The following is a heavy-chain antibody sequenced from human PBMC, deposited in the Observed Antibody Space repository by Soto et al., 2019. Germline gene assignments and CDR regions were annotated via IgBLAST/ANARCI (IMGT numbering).Heavy chain of an antibody. CDR1: GFTFSTSA. V-gene: IGHV3-23*01. Sequence: GGSLRLSCVASGFTFSTSAMSWVRQAPGKGLEWVSVIAGSSGTTKYADSVKGRFTISRDNSKNTLYLQMDSLRAEDTAVYYCAKANDILTGYYPVWGQGTLVTVSS. D-gene: IGHD3-9*01. CDR3: AKANDILTGYYPV. J-gene: IGHJ4*02. CDR2: IAGSSGTT.